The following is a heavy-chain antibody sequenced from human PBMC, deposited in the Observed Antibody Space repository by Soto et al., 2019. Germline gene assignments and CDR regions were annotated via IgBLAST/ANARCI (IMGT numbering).Heavy chain of an antibody. CDR2: INDRGSI. V-gene: IGHV4-34*01. Sequence: QVQLQQWGAGPLRPLETLSLTCGVSGGSFSGYYWAWIRQSPGKGLEWIGEINDRGSINYNPSLRSRVTISVDTSKNHCSLNLRSVTAADTAVYYCARESHDIWTGPPWVWYFDLWGRGTLVTVSS. CDR1: GGSFSGYY. CDR3: ARESHDIWTGPPWVWYFDL. D-gene: IGHD3-9*01. J-gene: IGHJ2*01.